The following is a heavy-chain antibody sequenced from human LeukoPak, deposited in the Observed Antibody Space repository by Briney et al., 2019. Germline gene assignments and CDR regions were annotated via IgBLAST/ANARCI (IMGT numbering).Heavy chain of an antibody. D-gene: IGHD3-16*01. CDR3: ARTRFGYYYYYDMDV. V-gene: IGHV1-3*01. J-gene: IGHJ6*02. CDR2: INAGNGDT. Sequence: AXXXXLEXMXXINAGNGDTKYSQKFQGRVTITRDTSASTVYMELSSLRSEDTAIFYCARTRFGYYYYYDMDVWGQGTTVTVSS.